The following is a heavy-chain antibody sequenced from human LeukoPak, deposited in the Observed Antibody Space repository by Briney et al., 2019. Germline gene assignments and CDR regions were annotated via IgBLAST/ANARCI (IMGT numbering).Heavy chain of an antibody. V-gene: IGHV4-34*01. CDR1: GGSISSYY. CDR2: INHSGST. Sequence: PSETLSLTCTVSGGSISSYYWSWIRQPPGKGLEWIGEINHSGSTNYNPSLKSRVTISVDTSKNQFSLKLSSVTAADTAVYYCARGGGDDYGDYKSFYWGQGTLVTVSS. D-gene: IGHD4-17*01. CDR3: ARGGGDDYGDYKSFY. J-gene: IGHJ4*02.